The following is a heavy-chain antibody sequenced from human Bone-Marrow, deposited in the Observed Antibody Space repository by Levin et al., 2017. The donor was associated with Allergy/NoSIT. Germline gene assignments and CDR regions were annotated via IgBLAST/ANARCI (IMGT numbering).Heavy chain of an antibody. D-gene: IGHD4/OR15-4a*01. CDR3: AREGALDYGVHPMKHFDY. CDR2: INPSPVST. V-gene: IGHV1-46*01. CDR1: GYPFTSYF. Sequence: GESLKISCKASGYPFTSYFIHWVRQAPGQGLEWMGVINPSPVSTIYAQKFQGRVTMTRDTSTSTVYMELSSLRSDDTAVYYCAREGALDYGVHPMKHFDYWGQGTLVTVSS. J-gene: IGHJ4*02.